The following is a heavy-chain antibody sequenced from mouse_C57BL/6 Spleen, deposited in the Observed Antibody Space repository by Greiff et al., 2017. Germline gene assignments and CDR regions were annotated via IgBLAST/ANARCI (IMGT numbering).Heavy chain of an antibody. J-gene: IGHJ1*03. CDR2: IWTGGGT. Sequence: VQLQQSGPGLVAPSQSLSITCTVSGFSLTSYAISWVRQPPGKGLEWLGVIWTGGGTNYNSAHKSRLSISKDNSKSQVFLKMNSLQTDDTARYYCARTGDGYYYWYFDVWGTGTTVTVSS. V-gene: IGHV2-9-1*01. D-gene: IGHD2-3*01. CDR1: GFSLTSYA. CDR3: ARTGDGYYYWYFDV.